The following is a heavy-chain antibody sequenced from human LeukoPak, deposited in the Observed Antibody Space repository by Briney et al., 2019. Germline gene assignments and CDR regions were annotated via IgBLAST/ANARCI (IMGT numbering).Heavy chain of an antibody. V-gene: IGHV3-23*01. CDR1: GFTFSSYA. CDR2: IGGSGGNT. CDR3: AKDQSSGWYGYSDY. J-gene: IGHJ4*02. D-gene: IGHD6-19*01. Sequence: GGSLRLSCAAPGFTFSSYAMSWVRQAPGKGLEWVSAIGGSGGNTYYADSVKGRFTISRDNSKNTLYLQMNSLRAEDTAVYYCAKDQSSGWYGYSDYWGQGTLVTVSS.